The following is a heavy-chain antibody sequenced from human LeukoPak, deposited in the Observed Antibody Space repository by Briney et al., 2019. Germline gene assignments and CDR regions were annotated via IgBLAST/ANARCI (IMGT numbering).Heavy chain of an antibody. Sequence: GGSLRLPCAASGFTFSSYDMHWVRQATGKGLEWVSAIGTAGDTYYPGSVKGRFTISRENAKNSLYLQMNSLRAGDTAVYYCARAPTQGWYFDLWGRGTLVTVSS. J-gene: IGHJ2*01. CDR3: ARAPTQGWYFDL. CDR1: GFTFSSYD. CDR2: IGTAGDT. V-gene: IGHV3-13*01.